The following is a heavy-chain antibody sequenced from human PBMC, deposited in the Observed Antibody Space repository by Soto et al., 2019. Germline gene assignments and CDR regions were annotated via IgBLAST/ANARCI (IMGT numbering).Heavy chain of an antibody. Sequence: QITLKESGPTLVKPTQTLTLTCTFSGFSLRSTRMAVGWVRQPPGKGLEWLALIYWDDDKRYSPFLKSRLTITKDTSKNQVVLTMSNMDPVDTARYYCAHIVVAGLGYYFDYWGQGTLVTVSS. J-gene: IGHJ4*02. CDR1: GFSLRSTRMA. V-gene: IGHV2-5*02. D-gene: IGHD6-19*01. CDR3: AHIVVAGLGYYFDY. CDR2: IYWDDDK.